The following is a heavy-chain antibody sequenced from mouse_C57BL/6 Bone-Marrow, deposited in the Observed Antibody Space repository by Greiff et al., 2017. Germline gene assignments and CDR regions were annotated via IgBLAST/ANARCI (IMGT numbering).Heavy chain of an antibody. CDR3: ARWTAQATIWYFDV. CDR2: IDPSDSYT. J-gene: IGHJ1*03. CDR1: GYTFTSYW. Sequence: QVQLQQSGAELVMPGASVKLSCKASGYTFTSYWMHWVKQRPGQGLEWIGEIDPSDSYTNYNQKFKGKSTLNVDKSSSTAYMQLSSLTSEDSAVYYCARWTAQATIWYFDVWGTGTTVTVSS. D-gene: IGHD3-2*02. V-gene: IGHV1-69*01.